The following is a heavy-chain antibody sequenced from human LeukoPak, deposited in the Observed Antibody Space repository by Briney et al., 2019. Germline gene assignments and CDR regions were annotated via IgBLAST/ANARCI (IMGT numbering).Heavy chain of an antibody. V-gene: IGHV5-51*01. Sequence: GESLKISCKGSGYSFTTYCIVWVRQMPGKGLEWMGIICPADSDTRYSPSFQGQVTISADKSVSTAYLQWSSLKASDTAMYYCARYGRPQDYYYYGMDVWGQGTTVTVSS. J-gene: IGHJ6*02. D-gene: IGHD3-10*01. CDR2: ICPADSDT. CDR1: GYSFTTYC. CDR3: ARYGRPQDYYYYGMDV.